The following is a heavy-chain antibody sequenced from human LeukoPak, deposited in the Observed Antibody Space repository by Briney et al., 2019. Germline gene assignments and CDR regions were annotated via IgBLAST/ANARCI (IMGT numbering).Heavy chain of an antibody. CDR1: GFTFSSYA. J-gene: IGHJ6*02. Sequence: GGSLRHSCAASGFTFSSYAMSSVRQAPGKGLEWVSAICGSGGSTYYADSVKGRFTISRDNSKNTLYLQMNSLRAEDKAVYYWAKDWRFRSVRGGIYYYYGMDVWGQGTTVTVSS. CDR2: ICGSGGST. V-gene: IGHV3-23*01. D-gene: IGHD3-10*01. CDR3: AKDWRFRSVRGGIYYYYGMDV.